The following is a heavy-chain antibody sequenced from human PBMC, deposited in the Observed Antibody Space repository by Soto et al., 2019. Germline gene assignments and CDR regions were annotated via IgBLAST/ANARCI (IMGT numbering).Heavy chain of an antibody. V-gene: IGHV4-34*01. CDR3: ASGQGGFPY. J-gene: IGHJ1*01. CDR1: GESFRGYY. CDR2: INHSGTT. Sequence: SETLSLTCAVYGESFRGYYWSWIRQPPGKGLEWIGEINHSGTTNYNPSLKSRITISADTSKNQFSLKLNSMTAADTAVYYCASGQGGFPYWGQGTRVTVSS.